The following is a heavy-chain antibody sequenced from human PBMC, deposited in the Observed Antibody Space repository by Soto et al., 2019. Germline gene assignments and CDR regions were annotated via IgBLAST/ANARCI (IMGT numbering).Heavy chain of an antibody. J-gene: IGHJ2*01. Sequence: QVELVQSGAEEKKPGSSVKVSCQASEDTFRNYAISWVRQAPGQGLEWMVGLIPIFGTANYAQKFQGSVTITADTSANTVYLELSSLRSEDTAVYYCASTKYDSSAYYYWYLVLWGRGTLVTVSS. CDR3: ASTKYDSSAYYYWYLVL. CDR1: EDTFRNYA. V-gene: IGHV1-69*06. CDR2: LIPIFGTA. D-gene: IGHD3-22*01.